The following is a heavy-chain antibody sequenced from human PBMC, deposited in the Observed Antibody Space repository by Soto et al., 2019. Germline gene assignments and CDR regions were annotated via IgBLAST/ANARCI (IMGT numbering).Heavy chain of an antibody. CDR2: INPNSGGT. CDR1: GYTFTGYY. D-gene: IGHD5-12*01. CDR3: ARELVEMATVLDYYGMDV. V-gene: IGHV1-2*04. Sequence: ASVKVSCKASGYTFTGYYMHWVRQAPGQGLEWMGWINPNSGGTNYAQKFQGWVTMTRETSISTANMKLSRLRFDDTAVYYCARELVEMATVLDYYGMDVWGQGTTVTVSS. J-gene: IGHJ6*02.